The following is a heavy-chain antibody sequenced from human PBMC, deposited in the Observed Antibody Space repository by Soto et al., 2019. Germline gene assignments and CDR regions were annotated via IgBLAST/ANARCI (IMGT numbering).Heavy chain of an antibody. Sequence: PSETLSLTCTVSGGSIGSSPCYWGWIRQPPGKGLEWIGTIYYTGTTYYSPSLKSRVTISVDTSKNQFSLRPSSVTAADTAVYYCACQDDSSWYNNWFDPWGQGTLVTVSS. CDR1: GGSIGSSPCY. V-gene: IGHV4-39*01. CDR3: ACQDDSSWYNNWFDP. D-gene: IGHD6-13*01. J-gene: IGHJ5*02. CDR2: IYYTGTT.